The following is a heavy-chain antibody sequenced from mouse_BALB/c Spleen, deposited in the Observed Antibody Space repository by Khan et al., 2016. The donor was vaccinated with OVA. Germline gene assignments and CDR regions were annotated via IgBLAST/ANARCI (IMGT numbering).Heavy chain of an antibody. CDR3: RISTFNA. Sequence: VQLKQSGAELVKPAASLKLSCTASGYNIKDIYIHWVKQRPEKGLERIRRTDPANGNTKYDQKFQGKATITADTSPNTAYLQLSILTSEDAAGYCCRISTFNAWGQGTTLTVSS. CDR2: TDPANGNT. CDR1: GYNIKDIY. J-gene: IGHJ2*01. V-gene: IGHV14-3*02.